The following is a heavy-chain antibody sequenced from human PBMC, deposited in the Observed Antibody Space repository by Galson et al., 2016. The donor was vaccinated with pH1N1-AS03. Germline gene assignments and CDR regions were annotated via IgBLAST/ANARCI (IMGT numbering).Heavy chain of an antibody. J-gene: IGHJ1*01. CDR3: ARGPPFSP. CDR2: IYSSGVT. CDR1: GDSIKSDTHS. V-gene: IGHV4-30-2*06. Sequence: LSLTCAVSGDSIKSDTHSWNWIRQSPGKGLEWLGYIYSSGVTESNPSLRSRVSITIDTSKNEFSLKMTSVTAADTAVYYCARGPPFSPWGQGTLVTVSS.